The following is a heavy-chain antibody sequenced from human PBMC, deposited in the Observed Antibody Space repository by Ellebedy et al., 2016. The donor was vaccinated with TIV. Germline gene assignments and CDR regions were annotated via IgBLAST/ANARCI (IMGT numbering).Heavy chain of an antibody. Sequence: MPSETLSLTCSVSGGSITNYYWSWIRQPPGKDLEWIAYIYYAGSANYNPSLKSRVTISMDTSKSQFSLQLSSVTAADTAVYYCASAPLGRNWYFDFWGRGTLVTVSA. CDR1: GGSITNYY. CDR3: ASAPLGRNWYFDF. V-gene: IGHV4-59*01. J-gene: IGHJ2*01. CDR2: IYYAGSA. D-gene: IGHD1-26*01.